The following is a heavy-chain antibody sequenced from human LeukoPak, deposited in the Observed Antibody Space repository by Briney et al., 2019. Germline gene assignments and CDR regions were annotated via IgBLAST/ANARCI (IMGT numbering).Heavy chain of an antibody. CDR1: GDSVNSYTHY. D-gene: IGHD3-22*01. J-gene: IGHJ3*02. CDR2: MYHGGST. V-gene: IGHV4-61*01. CDR3: ARDTTYYYDSSGYQDAFDI. Sequence: SETLSLTCTVSGDSVNSYTHYWSWVRQPPGKGLEWIGYMYHGGSTDYNPSLKSRVTISVDTSKNQFSLKLSSVTAADTAVYYCARDTTYYYDSSGYQDAFDIWGQGTMVTVSS.